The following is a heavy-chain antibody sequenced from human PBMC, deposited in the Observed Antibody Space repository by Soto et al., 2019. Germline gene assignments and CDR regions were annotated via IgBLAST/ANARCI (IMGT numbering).Heavy chain of an antibody. V-gene: IGHV3-21*01. J-gene: IGHJ4*02. Sequence: EVQLVESGGGLVKPGGSLRLSCAASGFTFSSYSMNWVRQAPGKGLEWVSSISSSSSYIYYADSVKGRFTISRDNAKNSLYLQMNSLRAEDTAVYYCARGLAAAGDYWGQGTLLTVSS. CDR1: GFTFSSYS. D-gene: IGHD6-13*01. CDR3: ARGLAAAGDY. CDR2: ISSSSSYI.